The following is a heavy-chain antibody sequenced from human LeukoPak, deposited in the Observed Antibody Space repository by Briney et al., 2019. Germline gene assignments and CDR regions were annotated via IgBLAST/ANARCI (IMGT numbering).Heavy chain of an antibody. V-gene: IGHV3-11*06. D-gene: IGHD3-10*01. J-gene: IGHJ6*04. CDR1: GFTFSDYY. CDR3: ARDFPYGSGSYYYYYGMDV. CDR2: ISSSSSYT. Sequence: GGSLRLSCAASGFTFSDYYMSWIRQAPGKGLEWVSYISSSSSYTNYADSVKGRSTISRDNAKNSLYLQMSSLRAEDTAVYYCARDFPYGSGSYYYYYGMDVWGKGTTVTVSS.